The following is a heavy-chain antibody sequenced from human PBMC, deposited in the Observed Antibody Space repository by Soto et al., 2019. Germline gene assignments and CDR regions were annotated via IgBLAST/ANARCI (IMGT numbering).Heavy chain of an antibody. CDR1: GFTFSDYW. J-gene: IGHJ6*02. D-gene: IGHD5-12*01. Sequence: GGSLRLSCAASGFTFSDYWMHWVRQAPGKGLEWVAVISYDGSNKYYADSVKCRFTISRDNSKNTLYLQMNSLRAEDTAVYYCARSLNVDQSGYKFYDYYYYGMDVWGQGTTVTVSS. CDR3: ARSLNVDQSGYKFYDYYYYGMDV. V-gene: IGHV3-30*03. CDR2: ISYDGSNK.